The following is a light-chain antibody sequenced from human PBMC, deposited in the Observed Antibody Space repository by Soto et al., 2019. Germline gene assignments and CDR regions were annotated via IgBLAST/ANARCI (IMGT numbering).Light chain of an antibody. CDR2: WAS. CDR3: QQYYSYPPWT. V-gene: IGKV4-1*01. CDR1: QSVLYSSNNKSC. Sequence: DILLTQSPASLAVSLGETATINCKSSQSVLYSSNNKSCLAGYQQKSGQTPQLLLFWASTRVSGVPHRSSGSGSGTEFTPTTSSRQAEDEVVYYCQQYYSYPPWTFGQGTKVDIK. J-gene: IGKJ1*01.